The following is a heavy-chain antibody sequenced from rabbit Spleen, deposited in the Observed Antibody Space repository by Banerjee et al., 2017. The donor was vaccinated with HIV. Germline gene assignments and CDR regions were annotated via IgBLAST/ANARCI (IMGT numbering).Heavy chain of an antibody. Sequence: QEQLVESGGGLVKPGASLTLTCKASGFSFSSGYYMYWVRQAPGKGLEWIGCIYTGSDTTWYASWAKGRFTISKTSSTTVTLEMTSLTVADTATYFCAGRGSAYGYAYGLWGQGTLVTVS. CDR1: GFSFSSGYY. D-gene: IGHD6-1*01. J-gene: IGHJ4*01. CDR3: AGRGSAYGYAYGL. V-gene: IGHV1S45*01. CDR2: IYTGSDTT.